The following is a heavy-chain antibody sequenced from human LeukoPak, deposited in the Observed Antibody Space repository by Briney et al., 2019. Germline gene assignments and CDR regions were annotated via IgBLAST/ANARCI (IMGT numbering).Heavy chain of an antibody. CDR2: INPNSGWT. V-gene: IGHV1-2*02. CDR3: ARAAITMVRGVLSWFDP. D-gene: IGHD3-10*01. J-gene: IGHJ5*02. CDR1: GYTFTSYY. Sequence: ASVKVSCKASGYTFTSYYMHWERHAPGQGLEWMGWINPNSGWTNYAQKFQGRVNMPRDTSISTAYMELSRLRSDDTAVYYCARAAITMVRGVLSWFDPWGQGTLVTVSS.